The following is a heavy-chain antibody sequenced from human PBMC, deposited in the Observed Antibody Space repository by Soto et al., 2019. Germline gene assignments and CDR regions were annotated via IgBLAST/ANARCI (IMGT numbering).Heavy chain of an antibody. CDR2: IYYNGKT. J-gene: IGHJ4*02. CDR3: ARSGQVGGTDYFDY. CDR1: GGSISSSSYY. D-gene: IGHD1-26*01. Sequence: QLQLQESGPGLVKSSETLSLTCNVAGGSISSSSYYWGWIRQPPGKGLEWIGSIYYNGKTYDNPSLKSRVTMSVDTFENHFSLKLSSVTAADTAVYYCARSGQVGGTDYFDYWGQGTLVTVSS. V-gene: IGHV4-39*02.